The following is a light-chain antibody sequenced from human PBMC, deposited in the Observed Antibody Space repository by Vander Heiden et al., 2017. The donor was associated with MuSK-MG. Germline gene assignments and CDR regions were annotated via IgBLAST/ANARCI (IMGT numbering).Light chain of an antibody. V-gene: IGLV1-40*01. J-gene: IGLJ2*01. CDR3: QSYDSSLTGSEV. CDR1: SSNIGAGYD. CDR2: GNT. Sequence: SGLSPPPSVSGAPGQRITISCTGSSSNIGAGYDVHWYQQLPGTAPKLLICGNTNRPSGVPHRFSGSKSGTSASLAISGLQAEDEADYYCQSYDSSLTGSEVFGGGTKLTVL.